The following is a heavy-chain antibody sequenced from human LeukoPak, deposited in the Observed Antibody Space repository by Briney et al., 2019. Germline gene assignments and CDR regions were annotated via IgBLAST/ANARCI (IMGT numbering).Heavy chain of an antibody. CDR3: ARTYSSWYLPSFDY. J-gene: IGHJ4*02. CDR2: IDWDDDK. D-gene: IGHD6-13*01. CDR1: GFSLSTSGMC. V-gene: IGHV2-70*11. Sequence: SGPTLVNPTQTLTLTCTFSGFSLSTSGMCVSWIRQPPGKALEWLARIDWDDDKYYSTSLKTRLTISKDTSKNQVVLTMTNMDPVDTATYYCARTYSSWYLPSFDYWGQGTLVTVSS.